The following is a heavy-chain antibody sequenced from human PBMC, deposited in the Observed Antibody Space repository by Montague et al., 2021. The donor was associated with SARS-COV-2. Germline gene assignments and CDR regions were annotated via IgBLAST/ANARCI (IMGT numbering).Heavy chain of an antibody. D-gene: IGHD6-19*01. CDR3: ARQRRGGLVSTPRFFDY. J-gene: IGHJ4*02. V-gene: IGHV4-39*01. CDR1: GGSISSSSYY. Sequence: SETLSLTCTVSGGSISSSSYYWGRNRQPPGQGLEWIGSIYYIGSTYYNPSLKSRVTISVDTSKNQFSLKLSSVTAADTAVYYCARQRRGGLVSTPRFFDYWGQGTLVTVSS. CDR2: IYYIGST.